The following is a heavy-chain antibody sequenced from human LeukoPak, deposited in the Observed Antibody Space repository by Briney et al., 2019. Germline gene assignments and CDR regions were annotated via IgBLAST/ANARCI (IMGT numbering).Heavy chain of an antibody. V-gene: IGHV3-30*02. CDR1: GFTFSSYG. Sequence: PGGSLRLSCAASGFTFSSYGMHWVRQAPGKGLEWVAFIRYDGSNKYYADSVKGRFTISRDNSKNTLYLQMSSLRAEDTAVYYCASDFHIAVAGVGVDYWGQGTLVTVSS. CDR3: ASDFHIAVAGVGVDY. D-gene: IGHD6-19*01. CDR2: IRYDGSNK. J-gene: IGHJ4*02.